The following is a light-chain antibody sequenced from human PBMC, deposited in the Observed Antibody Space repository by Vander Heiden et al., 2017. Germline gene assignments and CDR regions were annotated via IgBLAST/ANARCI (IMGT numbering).Light chain of an antibody. V-gene: IGKV3-15*01. Sequence: EIVLTQSPATLSVSPGERATLSCWASQSVSSSLAWYQQKPGQAPRLLIYATSTRATCIPARVRGSGSGTEFTPTISSLQSGDFAVYYCQQDHQWAPYTFGQGTKLEI. CDR3: QQDHQWAPYT. CDR2: ATS. J-gene: IGKJ2*01. CDR1: QSVSSS.